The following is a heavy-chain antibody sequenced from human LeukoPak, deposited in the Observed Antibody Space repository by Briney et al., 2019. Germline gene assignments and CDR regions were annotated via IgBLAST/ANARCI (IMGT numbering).Heavy chain of an antibody. Sequence: GGSLRLSWAASGFTFSNYARSWVRQAPGKGLEWVSTIIGSSGSTFYADSVKGRFTISKDTSKNTLYLHMSSLRADDTAVYYCAKGGYDYVEVAYFDYWGQGTLVTVSS. CDR2: IIGSSGST. CDR1: GFTFSNYA. V-gene: IGHV3-23*01. CDR3: AKGGYDYVEVAYFDY. J-gene: IGHJ4*02. D-gene: IGHD5-12*01.